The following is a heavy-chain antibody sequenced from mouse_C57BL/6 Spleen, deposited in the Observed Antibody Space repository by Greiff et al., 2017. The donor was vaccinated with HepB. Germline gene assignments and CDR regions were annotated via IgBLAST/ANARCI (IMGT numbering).Heavy chain of an antibody. CDR2: IDPEDGDT. J-gene: IGHJ4*01. CDR1: GFNIKDYY. V-gene: IGHV14-1*01. D-gene: IGHD4-1*01. CDR3: TTGDGTFYYAMDY. Sequence: EVQLQQSGAELVRPGASVKLSCTASGFNIKDYYMHWVKQRPEQGLEWIGRIDPEDGDTEYAPKFQGKATMTADTSSNTAYLQLSSLTSEDTAVYYCTTGDGTFYYAMDYWGQGTSVTVSS.